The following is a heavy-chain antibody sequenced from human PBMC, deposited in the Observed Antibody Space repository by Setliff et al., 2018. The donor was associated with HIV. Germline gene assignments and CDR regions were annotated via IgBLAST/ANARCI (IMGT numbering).Heavy chain of an antibody. D-gene: IGHD3-10*01. V-gene: IGHV4-4*07. J-gene: IGHJ5*02. CDR2: FYGSGSA. Sequence: SETLSLTCTVSGGSISGYYWSWVRQPAGKGPEWIGRFYGSGSANYNPSLQSRVTMSVDTSKNLVSLKLKSVTAADMAFYYCAGGGYYDPPFDPWGQGLLVTVSS. CDR3: AGGGYYDPPFDP. CDR1: GGSISGYY.